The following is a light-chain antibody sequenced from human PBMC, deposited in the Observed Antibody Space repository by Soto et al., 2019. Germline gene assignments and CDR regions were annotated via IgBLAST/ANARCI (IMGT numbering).Light chain of an antibody. J-gene: IGKJ1*01. CDR2: EVS. Sequence: DVVMTQSPLSLPVTLGQPASISCRSSQSLIHSDGSTYLNWFQQRQGQSPRRLIYEVSDRDSGVPDRFSGSGSGTDFTLKISRVEAEDVGVYYCMQGTNWPWTFGQGTEVEIK. V-gene: IGKV2-30*02. CDR1: QSLIHSDGSTY. CDR3: MQGTNWPWT.